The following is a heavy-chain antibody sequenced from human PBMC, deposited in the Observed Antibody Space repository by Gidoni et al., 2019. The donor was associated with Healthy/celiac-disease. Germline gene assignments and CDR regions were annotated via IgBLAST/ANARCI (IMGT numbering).Heavy chain of an antibody. D-gene: IGHD6-13*01. CDR2: IFSNDEK. Sequence: QVTLKESGPVLVKPTETLTLTCTVSGFSLSNARMGVSWIRQPPGKALEWLAHIFSNDEKSYSTSLKSRLTIAKDTSKSQVVLTMTNMDPVDTATYYCERIEADDYYYGMDVWGQGTTVTVSS. CDR1: GFSLSNARMG. V-gene: IGHV2-26*01. CDR3: ERIEADDYYYGMDV. J-gene: IGHJ6*02.